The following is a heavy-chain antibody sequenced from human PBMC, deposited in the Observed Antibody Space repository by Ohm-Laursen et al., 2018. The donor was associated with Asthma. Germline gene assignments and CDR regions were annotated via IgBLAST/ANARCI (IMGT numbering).Heavy chain of an antibody. CDR2: IHYSGSN. D-gene: IGHD3-10*01. CDR1: GDSISSGDYY. Sequence: TLSLTCTVSGDSISSGDYYWTWIRQRPGKGLEWIGNIHYSGSNIYNPSLESRLSISVDTSKNQFSLNLSSVTAADTALYYCARDGRLRGSFDYWGQGTLVTVSS. CDR3: ARDGRLRGSFDY. J-gene: IGHJ4*02. V-gene: IGHV4-31*03.